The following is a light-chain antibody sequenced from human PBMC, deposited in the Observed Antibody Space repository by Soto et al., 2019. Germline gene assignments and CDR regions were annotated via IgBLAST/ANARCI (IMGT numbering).Light chain of an antibody. CDR3: QHYGTSQIT. Sequence: EIVMTQSPATLSVSPGERATLSCRASQSVSSNLAWYQQKPGQSPRLLIYGASTRATGIPDRFSGSGSGTDFTLTISRLEPEDSAVYFCQHYGTSQITFGQGTRLEI. V-gene: IGKV3-20*01. CDR2: GAS. J-gene: IGKJ5*01. CDR1: QSVSSN.